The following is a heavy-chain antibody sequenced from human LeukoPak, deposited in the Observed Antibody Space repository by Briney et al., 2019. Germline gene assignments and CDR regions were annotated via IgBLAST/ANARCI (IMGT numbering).Heavy chain of an antibody. CDR2: ISYSGST. CDR1: GDSISSSGSY. J-gene: IGHJ4*02. V-gene: IGHV4-39*01. Sequence: SETLSLSCTVSGDSISSSGSYWGWLRQPPGKGLEWIGTISYSGSTYYNPSLKSRVTISVDTSKNQFFLQLNSMTAADTAVYYCARHFDFWGQGTLVTVPS. CDR3: ARHFDF.